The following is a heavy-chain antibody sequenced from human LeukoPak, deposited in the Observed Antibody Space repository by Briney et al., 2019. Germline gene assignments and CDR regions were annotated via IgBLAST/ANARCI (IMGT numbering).Heavy chain of an antibody. CDR1: RDTFSITW. Sequence: PGGSLRLSSAHPRDTFSITWTNSRRQVPGRGLEWVANIKQDGSEKYYVDSVKGRFTISRDNAKNSLYLQMNSLRAEDTAVYYYARDYSSRSADYWGQGTPVTVSS. J-gene: IGHJ4*02. V-gene: IGHV3-7*05. CDR2: IKQDGSEK. CDR3: ARDYSSRSADY. D-gene: IGHD5-18*01.